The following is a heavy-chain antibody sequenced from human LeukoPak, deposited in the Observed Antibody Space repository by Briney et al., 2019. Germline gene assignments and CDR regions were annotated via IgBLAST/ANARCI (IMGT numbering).Heavy chain of an antibody. CDR3: TRVKIVVVIHDAFDI. CDR2: IRSKAYGGTT. D-gene: IGHD3-22*01. CDR1: GFTFGDYA. Sequence: GSLRLSCTASGFTFGDYAMSWFRQAPGKGLEWVGFIRSKAYGGTTEYAASVKGRFTISRDGSKSIAYLQMNSLKTEDTAVYYCTRVKIVVVIHDAFDIWGQGTMVTVSS. J-gene: IGHJ3*02. V-gene: IGHV3-49*01.